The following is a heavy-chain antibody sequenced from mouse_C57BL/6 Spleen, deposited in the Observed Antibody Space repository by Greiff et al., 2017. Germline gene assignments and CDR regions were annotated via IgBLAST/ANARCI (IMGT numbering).Heavy chain of an antibody. D-gene: IGHD1-1*01. CDR1: GYTFTGYW. Sequence: VQLQQPGAELMKPGASVKLSCKATGYTFTGYWIEWVKQRPGHGLEWIGEILPGSGSTNYNEKFKGKATFTADTSSNTAYMQLSSLTTEDSAIYYCARRAYYYGSSFYAIDYWGQGTSVTVSS. J-gene: IGHJ4*01. V-gene: IGHV1-9*01. CDR2: ILPGSGST. CDR3: ARRAYYYGSSFYAIDY.